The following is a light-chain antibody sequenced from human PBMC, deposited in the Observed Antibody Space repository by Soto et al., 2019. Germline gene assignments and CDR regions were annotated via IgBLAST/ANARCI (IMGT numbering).Light chain of an antibody. Sequence: IALPRCPRTLSPSPGERATISCWVSQSVSNNYLAWYQQKPGQAPRLLIYGASNRATGIPDRFSGSGSGTDFTLTISRLEPEDFAVYYCQQYGSSGTFGQGTKVDIK. V-gene: IGKV3-20*01. CDR1: QSVSNNY. J-gene: IGKJ1*01. CDR3: QQYGSSGT. CDR2: GAS.